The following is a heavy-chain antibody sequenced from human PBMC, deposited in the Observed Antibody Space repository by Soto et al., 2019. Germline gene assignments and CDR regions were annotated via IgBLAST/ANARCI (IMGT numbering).Heavy chain of an antibody. Sequence: AASVKVSCKASGGTFSSYTIRWVRQAPGQGLEWIGRIIPILGIANYAQKFQGRVTITADKSTSTAYMELSSLRSEDTAVYYCARFRSKGYCSSTSCYGYAFDIWGQGTMVTVSS. CDR3: ARFRSKGYCSSTSCYGYAFDI. CDR2: IIPILGIA. CDR1: GGTFSSYT. J-gene: IGHJ3*02. D-gene: IGHD2-2*01. V-gene: IGHV1-69*02.